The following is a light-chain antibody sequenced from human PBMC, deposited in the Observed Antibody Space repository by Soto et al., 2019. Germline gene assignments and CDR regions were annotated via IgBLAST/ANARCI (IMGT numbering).Light chain of an antibody. Sequence: DIQMTQSPSTLCASVGDRVTLTCRASQSISSWLAWYQQRPGKAPKLLIYEAYIFESGVTSRFSGSGSGTQFTLTISSLQPDDFATYYCQQYNSYPWTFSQGTKVDIK. J-gene: IGKJ1*01. CDR3: QQYNSYPWT. V-gene: IGKV1-5*03. CDR2: EAY. CDR1: QSISSW.